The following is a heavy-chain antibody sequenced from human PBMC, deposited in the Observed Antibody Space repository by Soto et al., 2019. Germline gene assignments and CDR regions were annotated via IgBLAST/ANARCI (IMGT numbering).Heavy chain of an antibody. CDR1: GFTFSSYS. D-gene: IGHD2-15*01. CDR3: ARDYGSGGSCFLNWFDP. J-gene: IGHJ5*02. CDR2: ISSSSSYI. Sequence: EVQLVESGGGLVKPGGSLRLSCAASGFTFSSYSMNWVRQAPGKGLEWVSSISSSSSYIYYADSVKGRVTISRDNAKNSLYLQMNSLRAEDTAVYDCARDYGSGGSCFLNWFDPWGQGTLVTVSS. V-gene: IGHV3-21*01.